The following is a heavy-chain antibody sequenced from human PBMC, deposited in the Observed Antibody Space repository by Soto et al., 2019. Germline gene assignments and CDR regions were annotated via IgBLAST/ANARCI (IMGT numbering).Heavy chain of an antibody. J-gene: IGHJ4*02. D-gene: IGHD6-19*01. CDR1: GFTFSSYG. CDR2: ISYDGSNK. Sequence: GGSLRLSCAASGFTFSSYGMHWVRQAPGKGLEWVAVISYDGSNKYYADSVKGRFTISRDNSKNTLYLQMNSLRAEDTAVYYCAKDRREYSSGLDYFDYWGQGTLVTVSS. V-gene: IGHV3-30*18. CDR3: AKDRREYSSGLDYFDY.